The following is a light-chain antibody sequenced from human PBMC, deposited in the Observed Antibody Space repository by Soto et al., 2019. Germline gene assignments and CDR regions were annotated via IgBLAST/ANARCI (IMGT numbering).Light chain of an antibody. CDR2: TAS. V-gene: IGKV1-27*01. J-gene: IGKJ1*01. CDR3: QKYNGAPWT. Sequence: DIQMTQSPSSLSASVGDRVTITCRASQDISNYLAWYQQKPGKVPKLLIFTASTLQSGVPSRFSGTGSGTHFTLTISILQPEDVATYYCQKYNGAPWTFGQGTKVEIK. CDR1: QDISNY.